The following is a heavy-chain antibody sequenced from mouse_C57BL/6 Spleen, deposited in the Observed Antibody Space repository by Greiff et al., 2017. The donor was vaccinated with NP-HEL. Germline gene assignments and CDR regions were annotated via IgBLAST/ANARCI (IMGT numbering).Heavy chain of an antibody. Sequence: VQLQQPGAELVKPGASVKLSCKASGYTFTSYWMQWVKQRPGQGLEWIGEIDPSDSYTNYNQKFKGKATLTVDTSSSTAYIQLSSLTSEDSAVYYCARSYDYAMDYWGQGTSVTVSS. CDR3: ARSYDYAMDY. CDR2: IDPSDSYT. D-gene: IGHD6-5*01. V-gene: IGHV1-50*01. J-gene: IGHJ4*01. CDR1: GYTFTSYW.